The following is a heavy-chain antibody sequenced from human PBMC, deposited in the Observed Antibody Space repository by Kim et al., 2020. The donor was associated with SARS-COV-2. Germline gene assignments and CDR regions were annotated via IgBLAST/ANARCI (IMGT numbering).Heavy chain of an antibody. D-gene: IGHD3-10*01. CDR3: ARDTWSRLRGLTYSYYGMDV. CDR2: ISYDGSNK. Sequence: GGSLRLSCAASGFTFSSCAMHWVRQAPGKGLEWVAVISYDGSNKNYADSGKGRFTISRDNSKNTLYLQMNSLRAEDTAMYYCARDTWSRLRGLTYSYYGMDVWGQGTKVTVSS. CDR1: GFTFSSCA. J-gene: IGHJ6*02. V-gene: IGHV3-30-3*01.